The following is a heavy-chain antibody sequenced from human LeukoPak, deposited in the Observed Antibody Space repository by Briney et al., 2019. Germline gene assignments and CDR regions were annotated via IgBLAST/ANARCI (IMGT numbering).Heavy chain of an antibody. CDR3: AKASTGYCSGGSCYSFDY. D-gene: IGHD2-15*01. J-gene: IGHJ4*02. Sequence: GGSLRLSCAASGFTFSSYAMSWVRQAPGKGLEWVSAISGSGGSTYYADSVKGRFTIPRDNSKNTLYLQMNSLRAEDTAVYYCAKASTGYCSGGSCYSFDYWGQGTLVTVSS. V-gene: IGHV3-23*01. CDR2: ISGSGGST. CDR1: GFTFSSYA.